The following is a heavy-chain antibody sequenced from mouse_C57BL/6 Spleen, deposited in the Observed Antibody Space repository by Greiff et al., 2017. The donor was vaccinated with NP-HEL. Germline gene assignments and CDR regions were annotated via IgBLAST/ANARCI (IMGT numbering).Heavy chain of an antibody. D-gene: IGHD1-2*01. CDR3: AIHDYNGYWYFDY. Sequence: VQLQQSGPGLVQPSQSLSITCTVSGFSLTSYGVHWVRQSPGKGLEWLGVIWRGGSTDYNAAFMSRLSITKDNSKSQVFFKMISLHADDTAIYYCAIHDYNGYWYFDYWGQGTTLTVSS. CDR1: GFSLTSYG. J-gene: IGHJ2*01. CDR2: IWRGGST. V-gene: IGHV2-5*01.